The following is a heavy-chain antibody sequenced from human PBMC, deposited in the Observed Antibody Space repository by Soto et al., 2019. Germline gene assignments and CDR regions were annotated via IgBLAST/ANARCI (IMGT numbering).Heavy chain of an antibody. CDR2: ISSSSSTI. CDR1: GFTFSSYS. CDR3: XXXXXXXXXXXXXXP. V-gene: IGHV3-48*01. J-gene: IGHJ5*02. Sequence: EVQLVESGGGLVQPGGSLRLSCAASGFTFSSYSMNWVRQAPGKGLEWVSYISSSSSTIYYADSVKGRFTISRDNAKXXXXXXXXXXXXXXXXXXXXXXXXXXXXXXXXXXPWGQGTLVTVSS.